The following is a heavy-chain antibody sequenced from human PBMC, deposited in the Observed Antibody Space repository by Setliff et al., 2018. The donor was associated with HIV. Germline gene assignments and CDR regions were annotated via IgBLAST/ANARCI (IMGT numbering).Heavy chain of an antibody. J-gene: IGHJ4*02. V-gene: IGHV3-23*01. CDR1: GFTFSTYA. CDR2: ISGGGTSR. D-gene: IGHD3-22*01. CDR3: TKDSQYDSSGFCH. Sequence: PGESLRLSCAASGFTFSTYAMSWVRQGPGKGLEWVSGISGGGTSRHYADSVKGRFTISRDNSKNTVYLQMSSLRAEDTAVYYCTKDSQYDSSGFCHWGQGKLVTVSS.